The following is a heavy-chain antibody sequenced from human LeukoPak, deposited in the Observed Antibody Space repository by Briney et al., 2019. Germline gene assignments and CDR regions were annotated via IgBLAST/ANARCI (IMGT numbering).Heavy chain of an antibody. D-gene: IGHD5-12*01. Sequence: GASVKVSCKASGGTFSSYAISWGRQAPGQGLEWMGRIIPILGIANYAQKFQGRVTITADKSTSTAYMELSSLRSEDTAVYYCARGSGYEHGYYYGMDVWGQGTTVTVSS. V-gene: IGHV1-69*04. CDR3: ARGSGYEHGYYYGMDV. CDR1: GGTFSSYA. CDR2: IIPILGIA. J-gene: IGHJ6*02.